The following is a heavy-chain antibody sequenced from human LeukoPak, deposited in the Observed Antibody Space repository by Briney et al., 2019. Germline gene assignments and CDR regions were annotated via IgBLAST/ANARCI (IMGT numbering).Heavy chain of an antibody. Sequence: ASVKVSCKASGYTFTSYATHWVRQAPGQRLEWMGWINAGNGNTKYSQKFQGRVTITRDTSASTAYMELSSLRSEDTAVYYCARGVGYCSGGSCLLRPDTFDYWGQGTLVTVSS. J-gene: IGHJ4*02. CDR2: INAGNGNT. CDR3: ARGVGYCSGGSCLLRPDTFDY. V-gene: IGHV1-3*01. CDR1: GYTFTSYA. D-gene: IGHD2-15*01.